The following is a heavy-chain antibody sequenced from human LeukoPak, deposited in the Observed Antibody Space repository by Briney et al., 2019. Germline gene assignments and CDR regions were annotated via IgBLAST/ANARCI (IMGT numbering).Heavy chain of an antibody. CDR3: ARSRGNYCSGGGCYPLDQ. D-gene: IGHD2-15*01. CDR2: VSFPGTS. Sequence: PSETLSLTCGVSGGSFSGYLWSWIRQSPGKGLEWIGEVSFPGTSNYSPSLKGRATISVGTSNTQFSPKLTSVTAADTAVYYCARSRGNYCSGGGCYPLDQWGQGILVIVSS. V-gene: IGHV4-34*01. CDR1: GGSFSGYL. J-gene: IGHJ4*02.